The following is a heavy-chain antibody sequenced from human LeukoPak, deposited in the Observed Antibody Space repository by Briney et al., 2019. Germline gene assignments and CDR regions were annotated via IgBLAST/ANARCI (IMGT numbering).Heavy chain of an antibody. CDR2: IYYSGST. CDR3: ARADILTGYYYFDY. J-gene: IGHJ4*02. D-gene: IGHD3-9*01. Sequence: SQTLSLTRTVSGGSISSGDYYWSWIRQPPGKGLEWIGYIYYSGSTYYNPSLKSRVTISVDTSKNQFSLKLSSVTAADTAVYYCARADILTGYYYFDYWGQGTLVTVSS. CDR1: GGSISSGDYY. V-gene: IGHV4-30-4*01.